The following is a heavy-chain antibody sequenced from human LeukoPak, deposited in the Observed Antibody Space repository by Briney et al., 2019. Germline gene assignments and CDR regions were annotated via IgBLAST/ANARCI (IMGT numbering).Heavy chain of an antibody. D-gene: IGHD1-26*01. Sequence: GGSLRLSCTASGFTFGDYAMSWFRQAPGKGLEWVGRIRSKADGGTTDYAAPVKGRFTISRDDSKNTLSLQMNSLKTEDTAVYYCSTGGSYYEGFDSWGQGTLVTVSS. V-gene: IGHV3-15*01. CDR2: IRSKADGGTT. CDR3: STGGSYYEGFDS. J-gene: IGHJ4*02. CDR1: GFTFGDYA.